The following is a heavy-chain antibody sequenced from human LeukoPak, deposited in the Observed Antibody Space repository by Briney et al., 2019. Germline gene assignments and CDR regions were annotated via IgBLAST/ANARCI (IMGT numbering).Heavy chain of an antibody. J-gene: IGHJ5*02. D-gene: IGHD2-2*01. CDR2: IYYSGST. CDR1: GGSIRNSSYY. V-gene: IGHV4-39*01. CDR3: ARKSRLPSNWFDP. Sequence: ETLSLTCTVSGGSIRNSSYYWDWIRQPPGKGLEWIGSIYYSGSTFYNPSLKSRVTISVDTSKNQFSLKLSSVTAADTAVYYCARKSRLPSNWFDPWGQGTLVTVSS.